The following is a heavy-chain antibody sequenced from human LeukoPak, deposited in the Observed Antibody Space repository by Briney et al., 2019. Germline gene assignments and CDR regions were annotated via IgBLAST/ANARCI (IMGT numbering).Heavy chain of an antibody. CDR1: GYSISSGYY. CDR3: ARAYSSSWYYNWFDP. CDR2: IYNSGST. Sequence: SETLSLTCTVSGYSISSGYYWGWIRQPPGKGLEWIGSIYNSGSTYYNPSLKSRVTISVDTSRNQFSLKLRSVTAADTAMYYCARAYSSSWYYNWFDPWGQGTLVTVSS. J-gene: IGHJ5*02. V-gene: IGHV4-38-2*02. D-gene: IGHD6-13*01.